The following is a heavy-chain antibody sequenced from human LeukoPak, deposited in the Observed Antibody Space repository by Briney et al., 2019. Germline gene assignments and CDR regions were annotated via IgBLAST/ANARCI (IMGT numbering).Heavy chain of an antibody. V-gene: IGHV3-7*01. CDR2: IKQDGSEK. CDR1: GFTFSSYW. Sequence: GGSLRLSCVASGFTFSSYWMSWVRQAPGKGLEWVANIKQDGSEKYYVDSVKGRFTISRDNANNSLYLQMNSLRAEDTAVYYCAKTYYYDSGSYWGQGTLVTVSS. CDR3: AKTYYYDSGSY. J-gene: IGHJ4*02. D-gene: IGHD3-10*01.